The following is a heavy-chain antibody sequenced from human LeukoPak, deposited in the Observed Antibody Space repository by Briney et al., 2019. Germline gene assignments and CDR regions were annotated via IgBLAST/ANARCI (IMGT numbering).Heavy chain of an antibody. CDR3: ARDPRYCTNGVCFNIDV. V-gene: IGHV7-4-1*02. Sequence: GASVKVSCKASGYTFTGYYMHWVRQAPGQGLEWMGWINTDTGNPTYAQGFTGRFVFSLDTSVSTAYLQISSLKAEDTAVYYCARDPRYCTNGVCFNIDVWGKGTTVTVSS. D-gene: IGHD2-8*01. CDR1: GYTFTGYY. CDR2: INTDTGNP. J-gene: IGHJ6*03.